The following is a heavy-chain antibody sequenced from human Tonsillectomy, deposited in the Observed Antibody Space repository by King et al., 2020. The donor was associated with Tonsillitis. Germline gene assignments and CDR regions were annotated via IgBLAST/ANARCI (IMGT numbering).Heavy chain of an antibody. CDR1: GYTFTGYY. CDR2: INPNSGGT. Sequence: QLVQSGAEVKKPGASVKVSCKASGYTFTGYYMYWVRQAPGQGLEWMGWINPNSGGTNYAQKFQGRVTMTRDTSISASYMEVSRLRSDDTAVYYCARGGTVWSQLVSPVDYWGQGTLLTVSS. V-gene: IGHV1-2*02. CDR3: ARGGTVWSQLVSPVDY. D-gene: IGHD6-13*01. J-gene: IGHJ4*02.